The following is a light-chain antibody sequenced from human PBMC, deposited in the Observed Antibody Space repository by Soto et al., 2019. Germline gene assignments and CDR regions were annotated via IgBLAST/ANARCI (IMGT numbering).Light chain of an antibody. CDR3: QSYDSSLSGYV. CDR1: SSNIGAGYE. J-gene: IGLJ1*01. V-gene: IGLV1-40*01. Sequence: QPVLTQPPSVSEAPGQRVTISCTGSSSNIGAGYEAHWYQQVPGTAPKLFIYENNNRPSGVPDRFSGSKSGTSASLAITGLQAEDEAEYYCQSYDSSLSGYVFGTGTKLTVL. CDR2: ENN.